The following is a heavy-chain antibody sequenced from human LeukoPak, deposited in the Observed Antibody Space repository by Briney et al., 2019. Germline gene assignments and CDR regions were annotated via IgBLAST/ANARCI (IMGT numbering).Heavy chain of an antibody. CDR2: ISWDGGST. Sequence: PGGSLRLSCAASGFTFDDYAMHWVRQAPGKGLEWVSLISWDGGSTYYADSVKGRFTISRDNSKNSLYLQMNSLRAEDTALYYCAKDMGYGGNSGYFDYWGQGTLVTVSS. J-gene: IGHJ4*02. D-gene: IGHD4-23*01. V-gene: IGHV3-43D*03. CDR1: GFTFDDYA. CDR3: AKDMGYGGNSGYFDY.